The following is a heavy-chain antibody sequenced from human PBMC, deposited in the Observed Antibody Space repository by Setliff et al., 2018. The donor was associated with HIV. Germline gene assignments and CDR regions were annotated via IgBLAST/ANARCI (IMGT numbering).Heavy chain of an antibody. CDR3: ARMDPRLTYNDY. V-gene: IGHV4-39*01. CDR2: FYDGGST. D-gene: IGHD1-1*01. Sequence: SETLSLTCTVSGGSISRSDYYWGWIRQPPGKGLEWIGSFYDGGSTYYNPSPKSRVTISVDTSKNQFSLNLSSLTAADTAVYYCARMDPRLTYNDYWGQGTLVTVSS. J-gene: IGHJ4*02. CDR1: GGSISRSDYY.